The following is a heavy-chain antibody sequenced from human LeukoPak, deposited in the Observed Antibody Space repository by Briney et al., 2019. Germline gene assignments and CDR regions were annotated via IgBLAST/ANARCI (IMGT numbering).Heavy chain of an antibody. Sequence: GASVKVSCKASGYTFTGYYMHWVRQAPGQGLEWMGWINPNSGGTNYAQKFQGRVTMTRDTSISTAYMELSRLRSDDTAVYYCASSEPKNYYYGTDVWGQGTTVTVSS. J-gene: IGHJ6*02. CDR3: ASSEPKNYYYGTDV. CDR2: INPNSGGT. D-gene: IGHD1-26*01. V-gene: IGHV1-2*02. CDR1: GYTFTGYY.